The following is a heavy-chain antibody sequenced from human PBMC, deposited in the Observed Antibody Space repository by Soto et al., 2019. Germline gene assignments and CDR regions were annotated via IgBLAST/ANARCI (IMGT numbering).Heavy chain of an antibody. CDR2: IYYSGST. CDR1: GGSISSGGYY. J-gene: IGHJ5*02. D-gene: IGHD3-22*01. Sequence: TLSLTCTVSGGSISSGGYYWSWLRQHPGQGLEWIGYIYYSGSTYYNPSLKSRVTISVDTSKNQFSLKLSSVTAADTAVYYCARGSPYYDSSGYSNWFDPWGQGTLVTVSS. CDR3: ARGSPYYDSSGYSNWFDP. V-gene: IGHV4-31*03.